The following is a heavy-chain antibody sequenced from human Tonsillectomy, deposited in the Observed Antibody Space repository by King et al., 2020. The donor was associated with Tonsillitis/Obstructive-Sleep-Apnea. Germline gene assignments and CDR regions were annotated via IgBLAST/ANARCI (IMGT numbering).Heavy chain of an antibody. CDR1: GGSISSYY. CDR2: FYSSGST. Sequence: VQLQESGPGLVKPSETLSLTCTVSGGSISSYYWSWIRQPAGKGLEWIGRFYSSGSTNYNPSLKSRVTMSIDTSKNKFSLKLSSVTAADTAVYYCALSYGSGSSAFDYWGQGSLVTVSS. V-gene: IGHV4-4*07. J-gene: IGHJ4*02. D-gene: IGHD3-10*01. CDR3: ALSYGSGSSAFDY.